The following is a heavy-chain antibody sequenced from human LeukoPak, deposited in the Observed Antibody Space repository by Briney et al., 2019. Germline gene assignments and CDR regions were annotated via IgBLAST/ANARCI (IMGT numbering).Heavy chain of an antibody. J-gene: IGHJ4*02. CDR3: ACGYSYGSFDY. V-gene: IGHV1-69*05. CDR2: IIPIFGTA. D-gene: IGHD5-18*01. Sequence: GPSVKVSCKASGGTFSSYAISWVRQAPGQGLEWMGRIIPIFGTANYAQKFQGRVTITTDESTSTAYMELSSLRSEDTAVYYCACGYSYGSFDYWGQGTLVTVSS. CDR1: GGTFSSYA.